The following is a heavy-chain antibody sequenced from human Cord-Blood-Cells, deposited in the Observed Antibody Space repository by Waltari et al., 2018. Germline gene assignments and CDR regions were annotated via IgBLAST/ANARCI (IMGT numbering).Heavy chain of an antibody. Sequence: QLQLQESGPGLVKPSETLSLTCTVSGGSISSSSYYWGWIRQPPGKGLEWIGSIYYSGTTYYNPALKSRVTSSVATSKNQFSLKRSSVTAADTAVYYGARRPYWNYYYYGMDVWGQGTTVTVSS. D-gene: IGHD1-1*01. CDR3: ARRPYWNYYYYGMDV. J-gene: IGHJ6*02. CDR2: IYYSGTT. CDR1: GGSISSSSYY. V-gene: IGHV4-39*01.